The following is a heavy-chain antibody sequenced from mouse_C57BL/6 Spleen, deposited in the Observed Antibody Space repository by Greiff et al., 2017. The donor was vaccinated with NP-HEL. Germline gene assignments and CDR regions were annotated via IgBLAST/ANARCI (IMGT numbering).Heavy chain of an antibody. J-gene: IGHJ3*01. V-gene: IGHV1-50*01. CDR2: IDPSDSYT. CDR1: GYTFTSYW. CDR3: ARSRSYSKVSFAY. D-gene: IGHD2-5*01. Sequence: QVQLQQPGAELVKPGASVKLSCKASGYTFTSYWMQWVKQRPGQGLEWIGEIDPSDSYTNYNQKFKGKATLTVDTSSSTAYMQLSSLTSEDSAVYYCARSRSYSKVSFAYWGQGTLVTVSA.